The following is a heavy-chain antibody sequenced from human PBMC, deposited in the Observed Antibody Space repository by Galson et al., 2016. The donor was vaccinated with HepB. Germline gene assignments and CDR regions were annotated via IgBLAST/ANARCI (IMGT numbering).Heavy chain of an antibody. J-gene: IGHJ6*02. V-gene: IGHV6-1*01. CDR1: GDSVSGNSVA. CDR2: TFYRSKWYN. Sequence: CAISGDSVSGNSVAWNWIRQSPSRGLEWLGRTFYRSKWYNEYAVSVKSRITITPDTSKNQFSLQLNSVTPEDTAVYYCASFRDYYYGMDVWGQGIMAVVSS. CDR3: ASFRDYYYGMDV.